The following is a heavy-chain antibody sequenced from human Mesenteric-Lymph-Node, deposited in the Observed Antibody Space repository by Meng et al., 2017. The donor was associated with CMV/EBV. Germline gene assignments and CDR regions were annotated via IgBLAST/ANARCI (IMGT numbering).Heavy chain of an antibody. J-gene: IGHJ4*02. Sequence: SVKVSCKASGGTFSSYAISWVRQAPGQGLEWMGGIIPILDTPNYAQKFQGRVTITTDESTSTAYMELSSLRSEDTAVYYCARGTFYSRFDYWAQGTLVTVSS. V-gene: IGHV1-69*05. CDR1: GGTFSSYA. D-gene: IGHD3/OR15-3a*01. CDR3: ARGTFYSRFDY. CDR2: IIPILDTP.